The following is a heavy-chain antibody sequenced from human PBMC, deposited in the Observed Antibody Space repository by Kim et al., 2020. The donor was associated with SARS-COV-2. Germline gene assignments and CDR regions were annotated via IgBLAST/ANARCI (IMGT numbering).Heavy chain of an antibody. CDR3: ARAFTPDIVVVPAALDY. Sequence: VKGRYTISRDNSKNTLYLQMNSLRAEDTAVYYCARAFTPDIVVVPAALDYRGQGTLVTVSS. V-gene: IGHV3-30*07. J-gene: IGHJ4*02. D-gene: IGHD2-2*01.